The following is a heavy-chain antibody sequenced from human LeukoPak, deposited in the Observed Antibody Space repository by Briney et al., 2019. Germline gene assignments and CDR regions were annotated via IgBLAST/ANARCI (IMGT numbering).Heavy chain of an antibody. CDR3: ARGPSSRTYCFDY. Sequence: GGSLRLSCAASGFTFSSYSLNWVRQAPGKGLEWVSSISTRSSYIVYADSVKGRFTISRDNAKNSLYLQMNSLRSEDTAVYYCARGPSSRTYCFDYWGQGTLVTVSS. D-gene: IGHD1-1*01. V-gene: IGHV3-21*04. CDR2: ISTRSSYI. CDR1: GFTFSSYS. J-gene: IGHJ4*02.